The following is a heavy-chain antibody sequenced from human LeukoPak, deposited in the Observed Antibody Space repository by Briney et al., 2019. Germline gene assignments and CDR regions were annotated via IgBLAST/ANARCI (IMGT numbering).Heavy chain of an antibody. CDR1: VGSISSSNW. V-gene: IGHV4-4*02. D-gene: IGHD3-10*01. J-gene: IGHJ4*02. Sequence: PSESLSLTWAVAVGSISSSNWWSWVRQPPGKGLEWTGEIYHSGSTNYNPSLKSRVTISVDKSKNQFSLKLSSVTAADTAVYYCTAMIRGVISEFDYWGQGTLVTVSS. CDR2: IYHSGST. CDR3: TAMIRGVISEFDY.